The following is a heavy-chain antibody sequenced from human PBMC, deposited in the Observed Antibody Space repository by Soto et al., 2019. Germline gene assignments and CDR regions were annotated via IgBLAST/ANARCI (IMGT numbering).Heavy chain of an antibody. CDR1: GFTFSNYA. CDR3: EKNRGSGSYTNWNFDV. V-gene: IGHV3-23*01. CDR2: IHGGGDYT. Sequence: EVQVLESGGGLVQPGGSLRLSCAASGFTFSNYAMSWVRQAPGKGLEWVSNIHGGGDYTHYKDSVKGRFTISRDNSRNTLFLQLNSLRAEDTAVYYCEKNRGSGSYTNWNFDVWGRGTLVTVSS. J-gene: IGHJ2*01. D-gene: IGHD1-26*01.